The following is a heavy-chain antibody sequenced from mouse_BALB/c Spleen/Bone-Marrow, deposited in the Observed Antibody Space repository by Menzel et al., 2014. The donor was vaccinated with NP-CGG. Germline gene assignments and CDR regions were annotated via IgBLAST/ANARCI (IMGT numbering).Heavy chain of an antibody. V-gene: IGHV14-3*02. CDR1: GFHIKDTY. CDR3: AVYYYGSGRFAY. Sequence: EVQLPQSGAELVKPGASVKLSCTASGFHIKDTYMHWVQQRPEQGLEWIGRIDPANGNTKYDPKFQGTATITADPSSNTAYLQLSSLTSEDTAVYYCAVYYYGSGRFAYWGQGTLVNVSA. J-gene: IGHJ3*01. D-gene: IGHD1-1*01. CDR2: IDPANGNT.